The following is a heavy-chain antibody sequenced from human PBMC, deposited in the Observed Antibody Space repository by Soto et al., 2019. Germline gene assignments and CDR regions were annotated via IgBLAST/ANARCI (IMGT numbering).Heavy chain of an antibody. D-gene: IGHD3-22*01. Sequence: QVQLVQSGAEVKKPGSSVKVSCKASGGTFSSYAISWVRQAPGQGLEWMGGIIPIFGTANYAQKFQGRVTIPTDKSTTPAYMELISLRSQDTAVYYCARVVGTTYYYDSSGYYHYDAFDIWAQGTMVTVSS. CDR2: IIPIFGTA. V-gene: IGHV1-69*05. CDR3: ARVVGTTYYYDSSGYYHYDAFDI. CDR1: GGTFSSYA. J-gene: IGHJ3*02.